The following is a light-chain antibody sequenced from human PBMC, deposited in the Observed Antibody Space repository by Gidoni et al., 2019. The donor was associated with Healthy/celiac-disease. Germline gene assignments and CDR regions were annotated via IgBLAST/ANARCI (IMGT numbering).Light chain of an antibody. CDR3: QAWDSSTGV. V-gene: IGLV3-1*01. CDR1: KLGDKY. Sequence: SYALTQPPSVSVSPGQTASITCSGDKLGDKYACWYQQKPGQSPVLVIYQDSKRPSGIPERFSGPNSGNTATLTISGTQAMDEADYYCQAWDSSTGVFGGGTKLTVL. J-gene: IGLJ3*02. CDR2: QDS.